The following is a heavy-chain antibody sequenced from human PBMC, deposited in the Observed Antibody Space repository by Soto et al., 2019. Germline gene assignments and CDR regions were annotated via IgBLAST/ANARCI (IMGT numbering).Heavy chain of an antibody. J-gene: IGHJ5*02. CDR2: ISGSGGST. Sequence: GGSLRLSCAASGFTFSSYAMSWVRQAPGKGLEWVSAISGSGGSTYYADSVKGRFTISRDNSKNTLYLQMNSLRAEDTAVYYCAKNSGSRVVSNWFDPWGQGTLVTVSS. CDR3: AKNSGSRVVSNWFDP. V-gene: IGHV3-23*01. CDR1: GFTFSSYA. D-gene: IGHD1-26*01.